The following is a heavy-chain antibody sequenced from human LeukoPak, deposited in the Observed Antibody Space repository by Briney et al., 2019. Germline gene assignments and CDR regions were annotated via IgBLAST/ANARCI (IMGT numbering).Heavy chain of an antibody. V-gene: IGHV1-2*02. J-gene: IGHJ3*02. CDR1: GYTFTGYY. CDR2: INPNSGGT. D-gene: IGHD3-22*01. CDR3: ARIRYYDSSGQDAFDI. Sequence: GASVKVSCKASGYTFTGYYMHWVRQAPGQGLEWMGWINPNSGGTNYAQKFQGRVTMTRDTSISTAYMELSRLRSDDTAVYYCARIRYYDSSGQDAFDIWGQGTMVTVSS.